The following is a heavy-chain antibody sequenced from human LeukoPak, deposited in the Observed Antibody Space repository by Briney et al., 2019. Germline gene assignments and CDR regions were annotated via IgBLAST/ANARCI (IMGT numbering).Heavy chain of an antibody. D-gene: IGHD6-19*01. V-gene: IGHV3-74*01. J-gene: IGHJ4*02. CDR1: GFTFSSYW. CDR2: INSDGSST. CDR3: ARDLGWANDY. Sequence: GGSLRLSCAASGFTFSSYWMHWVRQAPGKGLAWVSRINSDGSSTSYADSVKGRFTISRDNAKNTLYLQMNSLRAEDTAVYYCARDLGWANDYWGQGTLVTVSS.